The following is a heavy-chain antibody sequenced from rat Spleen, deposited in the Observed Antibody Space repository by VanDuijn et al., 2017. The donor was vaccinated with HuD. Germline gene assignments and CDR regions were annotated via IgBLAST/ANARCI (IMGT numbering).Heavy chain of an antibody. CDR3: ARHVYDGSPYYGGWFAY. J-gene: IGHJ3*01. CDR2: ISYDGSST. Sequence: EVQLVESGGGLVQPGRSLKLSCAASGFTFSDYNMAWVRQAPQKGLEWVATISYDGSSTYYRDSVKGRFTISRDNAKSTLYLQMDSLRSEDTATYYCARHVYDGSPYYGGWFAYWGQGTLVTVSS. D-gene: IGHD1-12*02. V-gene: IGHV5-7*01. CDR1: GFTFSDYN.